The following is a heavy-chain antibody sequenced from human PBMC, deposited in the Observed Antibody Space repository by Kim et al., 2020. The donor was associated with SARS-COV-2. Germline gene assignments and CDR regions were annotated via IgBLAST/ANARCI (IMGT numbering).Heavy chain of an antibody. Sequence: KYYVDPVKSRFTSSRDNAKNSLYLQMNGLRAEDTAVYYFAADGLAYYFDYWGQGTLVTVSS. V-gene: IGHV3-7*03. CDR2: K. CDR3: AADGLAYYFDY. J-gene: IGHJ4*02.